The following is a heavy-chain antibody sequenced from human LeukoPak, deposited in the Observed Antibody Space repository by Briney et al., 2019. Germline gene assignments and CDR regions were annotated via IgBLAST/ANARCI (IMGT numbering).Heavy chain of an antibody. CDR1: GDSITSGAYS. CDR2: ITSSGGST. CDR3: ANGLEYSSNSAFDD. D-gene: IGHD6-6*01. J-gene: IGHJ4*02. Sequence: ETLSLTCSASGDSITSGAYSWAWLRPPPGKGLEWVSHITSSGGSTYYADSVKGRFTISRDLSKNTLYLQMNSLRAEDTAVYHCANGLEYSSNSAFDDWGQGSLVTVSS. V-gene: IGHV3-23*01.